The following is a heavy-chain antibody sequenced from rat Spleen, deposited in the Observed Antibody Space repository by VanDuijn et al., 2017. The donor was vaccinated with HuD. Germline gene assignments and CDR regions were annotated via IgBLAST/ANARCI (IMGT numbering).Heavy chain of an antibody. Sequence: EVQLVESGGGLVQPGRSLKLSCAASGFTFSTYYMAWVRQAPTKGLEWVASITTGGGYTYYRDSVKGRFTISRDNAKSTLYLQMDSLRSEDTATYYCTTVVLDAWGQGASVTVSS. CDR3: TTVVLDA. V-gene: IGHV5-27*01. CDR1: GFTFSTYY. J-gene: IGHJ4*01. CDR2: ITTGGGYT.